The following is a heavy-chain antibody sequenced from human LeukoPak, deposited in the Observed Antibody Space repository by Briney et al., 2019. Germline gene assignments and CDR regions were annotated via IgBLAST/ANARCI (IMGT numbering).Heavy chain of an antibody. CDR2: IYYSGSI. CDR1: GGSISSYY. CDR3: ARGYSPDY. J-gene: IGHJ4*02. D-gene: IGHD5-18*01. Sequence: SETLSLTCTVSGGSISSYYWSWIRQPPGKGLEWIGYIYYSGSITYNPSLRSQVTISVDPSKTQFSLKLSSVTAADTAVYYCARGYSPDYWGQGTLVTVSS. V-gene: IGHV4-59*01.